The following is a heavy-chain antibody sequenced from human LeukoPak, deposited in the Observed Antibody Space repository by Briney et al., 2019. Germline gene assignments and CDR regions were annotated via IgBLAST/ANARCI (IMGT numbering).Heavy chain of an antibody. J-gene: IGHJ5*02. CDR2: ISSYNGNT. D-gene: IGHD3-9*01. Sequence: ASVKVSCKASGYTFSSDGISWVRQAPGQGLEWMGWISSYNGNTKYAEKLQGRVTMTTDTSTSTAYMELRSLRSDDTAVYYCARGRNYNILTGFPRGHNWFDPWGQGTLVTVSS. CDR3: ARGRNYNILTGFPRGHNWFDP. V-gene: IGHV1-18*01. CDR1: GYTFSSDG.